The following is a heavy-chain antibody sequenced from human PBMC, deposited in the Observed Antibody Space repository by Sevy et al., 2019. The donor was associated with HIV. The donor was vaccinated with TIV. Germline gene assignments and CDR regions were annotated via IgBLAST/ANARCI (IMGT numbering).Heavy chain of an antibody. CDR3: AKDDWGKNKVVVQAAISAGLFDY. J-gene: IGHJ4*02. CDR2: ISGSGGST. CDR1: GFTFSSYA. Sequence: GGSLRLSCAASGFTFSSYAMSWVRQAPGKGLECVSAISGSGGSTYYADSVKGRLTISRDNSKNTLDLQMNSLRAEDTAVYYCAKDDWGKNKVVVQAAISAGLFDYWGQGNLATASS. V-gene: IGHV3-23*01. D-gene: IGHD2-2*02.